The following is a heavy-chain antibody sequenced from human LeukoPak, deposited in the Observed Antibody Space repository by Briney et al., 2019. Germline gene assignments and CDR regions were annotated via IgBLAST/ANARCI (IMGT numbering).Heavy chain of an antibody. V-gene: IGHV3-7*03. CDR2: INSDGSEG. CDR1: GFTFSGFW. J-gene: IGHJ4*02. D-gene: IGHD6-19*01. Sequence: PGGSLRLSCAVSGFTFSGFWMSWSRQAPGKGLEWVASINSDGSEGYYADVVKGRFTISRDNAKNSLYLQMNSLRAEDTALYYCARTNNAYSSGWYLGTTDYWGQGSLVTVSS. CDR3: ARTNNAYSSGWYLGTTDY.